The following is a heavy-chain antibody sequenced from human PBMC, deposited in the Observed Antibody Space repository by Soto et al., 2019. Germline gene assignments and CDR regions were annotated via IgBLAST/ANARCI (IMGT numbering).Heavy chain of an antibody. CDR2: LIPIFGTP. D-gene: IGHD1-1*01. J-gene: IGHJ5*02. CDR3: AREKFSNDFDP. Sequence: QVQLVQSGAEVKKPGSSVMVSCKSSGGTFNSYRISWVRQARGQGLEWMGGLIPIFGTPNYAQKFQGRLTITADDSTSTVYMELSSLRSEDTAMYYCAREKFSNDFDPWGQGSLVTVSS. V-gene: IGHV1-69*01. CDR1: GGTFNSYR.